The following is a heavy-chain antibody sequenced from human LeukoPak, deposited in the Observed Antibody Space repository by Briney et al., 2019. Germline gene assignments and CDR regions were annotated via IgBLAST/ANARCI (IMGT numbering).Heavy chain of an antibody. CDR2: IKQDGSEK. V-gene: IGHV3-7*01. D-gene: IGHD1-26*01. J-gene: IGHJ3*01. CDR1: GFTFSSYW. CDR3: ARDSPPGIVGARGNL. Sequence: PGGSLRLSCAASGFTFSSYWMSWVRQAPGKGLEWVANIKQDGSEKYYVDSVKGRFTISRDNAKNSLYLQMNSLRAEDTAVYYCARDSPPGIVGARGNLWGQGTMVTVSS.